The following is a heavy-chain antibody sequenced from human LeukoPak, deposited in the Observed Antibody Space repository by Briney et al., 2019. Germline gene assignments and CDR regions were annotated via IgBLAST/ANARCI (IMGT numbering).Heavy chain of an antibody. CDR1: GGSISGYY. J-gene: IGHJ6*04. CDR2: IYYSGST. CDR3: ARAPRKDYYYGMDV. V-gene: IGHV4-59*01. Sequence: SETLSLTCTVSGGSISGYYWSWIRQPPGKGLEWIGYIYYSGSTNYNPSLKSRVTISVDTSKNQFSLRLSSVTAADTAVYYCARAPRKDYYYGMDVWGKGATVTVSS.